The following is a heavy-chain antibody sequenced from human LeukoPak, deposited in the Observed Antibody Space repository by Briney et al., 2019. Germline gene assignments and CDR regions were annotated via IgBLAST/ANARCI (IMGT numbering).Heavy chain of an antibody. V-gene: IGHV3-30*02. D-gene: IGHD2-2*01. CDR1: GFTFSSYG. CDR2: IWYDGSNK. Sequence: GGSLRLSCAASGFTFSSYGMHWVRQAPGKGLEWVAVIWYDGSNKYYADSVKGRFTISRDNSKNTLYLQMNSLRAEDTAVYYCAKDISVVPAAMEGYMDVWGKGTTVTVSS. CDR3: AKDISVVPAAMEGYMDV. J-gene: IGHJ6*03.